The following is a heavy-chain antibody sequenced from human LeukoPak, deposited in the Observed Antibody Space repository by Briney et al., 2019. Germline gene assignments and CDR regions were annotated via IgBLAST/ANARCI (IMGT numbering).Heavy chain of an antibody. J-gene: IGHJ4*02. Sequence: GGSLRLSCAASGFTFSSYGMHWVRRAPGKGLEWVAVISYDGSNKYYADSVKGRFTISRDNSKNTLYLQMNSLRAEDTAVYYCAKDGDIAAAMYYFDYWGQGTLVTVSS. D-gene: IGHD6-13*01. CDR2: ISYDGSNK. V-gene: IGHV3-30*18. CDR1: GFTFSSYG. CDR3: AKDGDIAAAMYYFDY.